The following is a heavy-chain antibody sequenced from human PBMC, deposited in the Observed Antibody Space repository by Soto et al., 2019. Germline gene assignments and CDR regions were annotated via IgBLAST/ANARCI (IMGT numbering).Heavy chain of an antibody. CDR1: GFTFGGYG. Sequence: LRLSCAASGFTFGGYGMHWVRQAPGKGLEWAAAISYDGRNTYYADSVQGRFAISRDNSKNTMYLQMNSLRVEDTAIYYCARAKWHDGSGRVREFDYWGQGALVTVSS. V-gene: IGHV3-33*01. CDR2: ISYDGRNT. CDR3: ARAKWHDGSGRVREFDY. D-gene: IGHD3-10*01. J-gene: IGHJ4*02.